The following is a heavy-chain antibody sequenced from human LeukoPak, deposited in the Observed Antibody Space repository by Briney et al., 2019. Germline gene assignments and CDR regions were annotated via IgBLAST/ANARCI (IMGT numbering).Heavy chain of an antibody. D-gene: IGHD5-24*01. CDR1: GFSFSSYW. J-gene: IGHJ4*02. CDR3: TRDRGDGYIYFDY. CDR2: INSDGSST. V-gene: IGHV3-74*01. Sequence: GGSLRLSCAASGFSFSSYWMHWVRQAPGKGLVWVSRINSDGSSTNYADSVKGRFTISRDNAKNTQYLQMNSLRAEDTAVYYCTRDRGDGYIYFDYWGQGTLVTVSS.